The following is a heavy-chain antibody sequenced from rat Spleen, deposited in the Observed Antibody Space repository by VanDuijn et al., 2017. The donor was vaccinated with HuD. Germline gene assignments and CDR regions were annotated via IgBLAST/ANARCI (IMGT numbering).Heavy chain of an antibody. D-gene: IGHD1-6*01. CDR3: ARGYYGYTYFDY. Sequence: QVQLKESGPGLVQPSQTLSLTCTVSGFSLTNYPVHLVRQPPGRGLEWVGRIQRGGSPDYNSAPKSPLSISRDTSKSQVFLKMNSLQTEDTAMYFCARGYYGYTYFDYWGQGVMVTVSS. CDR2: IQRGGSP. V-gene: IGHV2-27*01. J-gene: IGHJ2*01. CDR1: GFSLTNYP.